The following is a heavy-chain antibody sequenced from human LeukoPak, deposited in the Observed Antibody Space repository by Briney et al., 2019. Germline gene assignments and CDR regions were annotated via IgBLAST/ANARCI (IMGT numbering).Heavy chain of an antibody. J-gene: IGHJ4*02. D-gene: IGHD5-12*01. Sequence: GGSLRLSCAASGFTVSSNYMSWVRQAPGVGLEWVSVIYSGGSTYYADSVKGRFTISRDNSKNTLYFQMNSLRAEDTAVYYCARDFGGLRYFDYWGQGTLVTVSS. CDR1: GFTVSSNY. V-gene: IGHV3-66*02. CDR2: IYSGGST. CDR3: ARDFGGLRYFDY.